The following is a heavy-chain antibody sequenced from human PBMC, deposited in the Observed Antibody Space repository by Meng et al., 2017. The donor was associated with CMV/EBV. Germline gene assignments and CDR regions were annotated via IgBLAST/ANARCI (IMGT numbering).Heavy chain of an antibody. CDR2: ISWDGKNT. J-gene: IGHJ4*02. CDR1: GFTFDEYT. D-gene: IGHD1-14*01. Sequence: LSCTAAGFTFDEYTMHWVRQPPGKGLEWVSLISWDGKNTYYVDSVKGRFTISRDNSKNSLYLQMNSLRTEDTAFYYCAKDVDHTTSRWGQGTLVTVSS. CDR3: AKDVDHTTSR. V-gene: IGHV3-43*01.